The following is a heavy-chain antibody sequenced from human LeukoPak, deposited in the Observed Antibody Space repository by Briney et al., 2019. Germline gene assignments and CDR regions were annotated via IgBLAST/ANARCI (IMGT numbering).Heavy chain of an antibody. CDR1: GYTFTSYG. CDR2: ISAYNGNT. CDR3: ARERRYCSGGSCSSPTGFDP. D-gene: IGHD2-15*01. J-gene: IGHJ5*02. V-gene: IGHV1-18*01. Sequence: ASVKVSCKASGYTFTSYGISWVRQAPGQGLEWMGWISAYNGNTNYAQKLQGRVTMTTDTSTSTAYMELRSLRSDDTAVYYCARERRYCSGGSCSSPTGFDPWGQGTLVTVSS.